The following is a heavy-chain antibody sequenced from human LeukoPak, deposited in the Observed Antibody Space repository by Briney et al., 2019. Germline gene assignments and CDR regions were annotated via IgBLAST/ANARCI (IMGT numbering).Heavy chain of an antibody. V-gene: IGHV3-66*01. CDR2: LYSGGST. CDR1: GFTVSSNY. Sequence: GGALRLSCAASGFTVSSNYMSWVRQAPGKGLEWVSVLYSGGSTYYADSVKGRFTISRDNSKNTLYLQMNSLRGEDTAVYYCAREAVTYGSGADPLDYWGQGTLVTVSS. CDR3: AREAVTYGSGADPLDY. J-gene: IGHJ4*02. D-gene: IGHD3-10*01.